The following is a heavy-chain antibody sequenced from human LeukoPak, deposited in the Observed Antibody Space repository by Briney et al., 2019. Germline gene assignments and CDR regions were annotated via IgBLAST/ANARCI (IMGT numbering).Heavy chain of an antibody. CDR3: ARADIAVAGNDY. CDR2: IYQSGST. V-gene: IGHV4-4*02. Sequence: SETLSLTCSVSGGSISSSNWWSWVRPPPGKGLEWIGEIYQSGSTNYNPTLKSRVTMSVDKSRNQFSLKLSSVTAADTAVYYCARADIAVAGNDYWGQGTLVTVSS. J-gene: IGHJ4*02. D-gene: IGHD6-19*01. CDR1: GGSISSSNW.